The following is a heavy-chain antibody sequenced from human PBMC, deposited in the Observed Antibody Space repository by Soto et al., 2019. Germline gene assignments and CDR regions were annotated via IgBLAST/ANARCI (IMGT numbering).Heavy chain of an antibody. Sequence: EVQLVASGGGLVQPGGSLKLSCAASGFTFSGSALHWVRQASGKWQEWVGRIRNKANSYATAYAASVKGRFTISRDDSKDTAFLQMTSLKTGDTALYSFTTHAPEDIIRTWGAGTLVTVSS. D-gene: IGHD2-8*01. CDR3: TTHAPEDIIRT. CDR1: GFTFSGSA. V-gene: IGHV3-73*02. CDR2: IRNKANSYAT. J-gene: IGHJ4*02.